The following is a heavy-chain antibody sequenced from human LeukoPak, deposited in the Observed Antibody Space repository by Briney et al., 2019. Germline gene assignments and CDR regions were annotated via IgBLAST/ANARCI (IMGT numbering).Heavy chain of an antibody. V-gene: IGHV3-30-3*01. J-gene: IGHJ6*02. CDR1: GFTLSSYA. CDR3: ATFLRQQLVPPETYDMDV. D-gene: IGHD6-13*01. Sequence: GRSLRLSCAASGFTLSSYAMHWVRQAPGKGLEWLAVISYDGSNEYYADSVKGRFTISRDTRDNSKNTLYLQMNSLRAEDTAVYYCATFLRQQLVPPETYDMDVWGQGTTVTVSS. CDR2: ISYDGSNE.